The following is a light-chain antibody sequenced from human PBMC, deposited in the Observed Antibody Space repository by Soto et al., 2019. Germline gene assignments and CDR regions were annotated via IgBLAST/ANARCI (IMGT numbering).Light chain of an antibody. CDR1: NSDVGIYDF. J-gene: IGLJ1*01. Sequence: QSALTQPASVSGTPGQSITISCTGSNSDVGIYDFVSWYQHHPGRARKLIVSEVSHRPSGVSNRFSGSKSGNTASLTISGLQSEDEADYYCISYTSDDVRYVFGPGTKLTVL. CDR3: ISYTSDDVRYV. V-gene: IGLV2-14*01. CDR2: EVS.